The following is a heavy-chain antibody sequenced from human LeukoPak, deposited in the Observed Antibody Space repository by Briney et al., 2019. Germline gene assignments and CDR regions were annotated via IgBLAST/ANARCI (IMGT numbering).Heavy chain of an antibody. CDR1: GGSFSGYY. J-gene: IGHJ3*02. V-gene: IGHV4-34*01. D-gene: IGHD3-10*01. CDR3: ARRGHAFDI. CDR2: INHSGST. Sequence: SETLSLACAVYGGSFSGYYWSWIRQPPGKGLEWIGEINHSGSTNYNPSLKSRVTISVDTSKNQFSLKLSSVTAADTAVYYCARRGHAFDIWGQGTMVTVSS.